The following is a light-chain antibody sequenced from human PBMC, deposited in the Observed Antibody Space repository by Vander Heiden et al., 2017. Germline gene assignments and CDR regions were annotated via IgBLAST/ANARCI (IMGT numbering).Light chain of an antibody. CDR2: GLS. CDR1: QPVGTN. Sequence: EIVVTQSPATLSVSPGERATLSCRASQPVGTNLAWYQQKPGQAPRLLIHGLSKTANGKPARFSGSGCGKEFTLTISSLQSEDFAVYYCQQSNNWTPDIAFDPGT. CDR3: QQSNNWTPDIA. J-gene: IGKJ3*01. V-gene: IGKV3-15*01.